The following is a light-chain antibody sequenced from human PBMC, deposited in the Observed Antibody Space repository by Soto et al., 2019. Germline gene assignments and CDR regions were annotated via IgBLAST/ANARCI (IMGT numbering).Light chain of an antibody. CDR2: DDD. J-gene: IGLJ1*01. Sequence: QSVVTQPPSVSAAPGQRVTISCSGRSSNIGGNSVSWFQQLPGTAPKLLIYDDDKRPSGIPARFSASKSGTSATLGITGFQTGDEADYYCGSWDSSLSAYDFGTGTKVTVL. CDR1: SSNIGGNS. CDR3: GSWDSSLSAYD. V-gene: IGLV1-51*01.